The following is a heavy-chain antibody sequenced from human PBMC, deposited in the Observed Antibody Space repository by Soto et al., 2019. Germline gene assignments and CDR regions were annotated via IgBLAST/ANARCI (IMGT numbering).Heavy chain of an antibody. CDR1: GYTFTGYY. J-gene: IGHJ3*02. CDR2: INPNSGGT. D-gene: IGHD3-22*01. CDR3: ARDRGNYYDSSGYYYKLNAFDI. Sequence: ASVKVSCKASGYTFTGYYMHWVRQAPGQGLEWMGWINPNSGGTNYAQKFQGRVTMTRDTSISTAYMELSRLRSDDTAVYYCARDRGNYYDSSGYYYKLNAFDIWGQGTMVTV. V-gene: IGHV1-2*02.